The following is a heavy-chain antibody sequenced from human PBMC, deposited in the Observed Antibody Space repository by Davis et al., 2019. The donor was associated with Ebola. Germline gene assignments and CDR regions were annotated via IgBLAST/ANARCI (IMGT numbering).Heavy chain of an antibody. Sequence: AASVKVSCKASGYIFTRYYMQWVRQAPGQGLEWMGIINPSGDYTHYAQKFQGRVTMTRDTSTSTVYMELSSLRSEDTAVYYCVSSLYYGSGTHHPDCWGQGTLVSVSS. D-gene: IGHD3-10*01. CDR1: GYIFTRYY. J-gene: IGHJ4*02. CDR2: INPSGDYT. V-gene: IGHV1-46*03. CDR3: VSSLYYGSGTHHPDC.